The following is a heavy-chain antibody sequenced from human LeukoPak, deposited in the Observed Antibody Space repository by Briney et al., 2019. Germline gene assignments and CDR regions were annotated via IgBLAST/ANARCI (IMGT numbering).Heavy chain of an antibody. J-gene: IGHJ4*02. Sequence: GESPKISCKGSGYSSTSYWIGWVRQMPGKGLEWMGIIYPGDSDTRYSPSFQGQVIISADKSISTAYLQWSSLKASDTAMYYCARQGVEYILDYWGQGTLVTVSS. CDR3: ARQGVEYILDY. D-gene: IGHD6-6*01. V-gene: IGHV5-51*01. CDR1: GYSSTSYW. CDR2: IYPGDSDT.